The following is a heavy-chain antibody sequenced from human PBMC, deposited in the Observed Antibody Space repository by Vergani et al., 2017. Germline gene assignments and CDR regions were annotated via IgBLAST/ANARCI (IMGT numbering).Heavy chain of an antibody. CDR3: AKDFSSSGYYYYGMDV. CDR2: ISWNSGSI. CDR1: GFTFSSYA. D-gene: IGHD6-19*01. J-gene: IGHJ6*02. Sequence: EVQLVESGGGLVQPGGSLRLSCAASGFTFSSYAMHWVRQAPGKGLEWVSGISWNSGSIGYADSVKGRFTISRDNAKNSLYLQMNSLRAEDTALYYCAKDFSSSGYYYYGMDVWGQGTTVTVSS. V-gene: IGHV3-9*01.